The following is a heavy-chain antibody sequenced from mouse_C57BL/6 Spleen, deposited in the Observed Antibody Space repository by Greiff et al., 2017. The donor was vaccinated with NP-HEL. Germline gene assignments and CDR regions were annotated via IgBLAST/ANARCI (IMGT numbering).Heavy chain of an antibody. D-gene: IGHD4-1*01. V-gene: IGHV1-18*01. Sequence: VQLQQSGPELVKPGASVKIPCKASGYTFTDYNMDWVKQSHGKSLEWIGDINPNNGGTIYNQKFKGKATLTVDKSSSTAYMELRSLTSEDTAVYYCARTRRTGTKNFAYWGQGTLVTVSA. J-gene: IGHJ3*01. CDR1: GYTFTDYN. CDR3: ARTRRTGTKNFAY. CDR2: INPNNGGT.